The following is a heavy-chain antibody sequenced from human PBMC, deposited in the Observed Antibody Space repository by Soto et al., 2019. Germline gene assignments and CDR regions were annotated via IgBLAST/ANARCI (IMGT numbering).Heavy chain of an antibody. Sequence: GGSLRLSCAASGSTLSRHTMNWVRQAPGKGLEWVSFIGSRTSDIYYADSVKGRFTISRDNAKNSLYLDLTRLRAEDTAVYFCVRDYYDTSGYPNTFDMWGQGTMVTVSS. V-gene: IGHV3-21*01. J-gene: IGHJ3*02. D-gene: IGHD3-22*01. CDR3: VRDYYDTSGYPNTFDM. CDR1: GSTLSRHT. CDR2: IGSRTSDI.